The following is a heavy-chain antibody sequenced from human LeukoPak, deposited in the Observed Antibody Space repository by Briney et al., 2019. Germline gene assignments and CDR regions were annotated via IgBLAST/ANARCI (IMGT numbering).Heavy chain of an antibody. CDR3: ARDHSGSYFGFDY. V-gene: IGHV3-21*01. D-gene: IGHD1-26*01. Sequence: GGSLRLSCAASGFTFSSYSMTWVRQAPGKGLEWVSSISSSSSYIYYADSVKGRFTISRDNAKNSLYLQMNSLRAEDTAMYYCARDHSGSYFGFDYWGQGTLVTVSS. CDR2: ISSSSSYI. J-gene: IGHJ4*02. CDR1: GFTFSSYS.